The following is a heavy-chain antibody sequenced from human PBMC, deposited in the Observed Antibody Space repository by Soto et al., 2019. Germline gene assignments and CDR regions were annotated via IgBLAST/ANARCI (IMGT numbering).Heavy chain of an antibody. J-gene: IGHJ4*02. Sequence: GSLRLSRAASGFTFSYYPLHWVRRAPGKGLEWVSSISGIKNYIRYADSVKGRFTISRDNAKTSLYLQMNSLTAEDTAVYYCAREGVHNYTEYYFDYWGQGTLVTVSS. D-gene: IGHD3-10*01. CDR3: AREGVHNYTEYYFDY. V-gene: IGHV3-21*06. CDR2: ISGIKNYI. CDR1: GFTFSYYP.